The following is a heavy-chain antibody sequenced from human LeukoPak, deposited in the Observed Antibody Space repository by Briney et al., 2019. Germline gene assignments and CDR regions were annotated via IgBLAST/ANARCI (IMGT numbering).Heavy chain of an antibody. CDR1: GLTSGYW. J-gene: IGHJ4*02. CDR3: ARLGTTVTTFYD. Sequence: GGSLRLSCAASGLTSGYWMSWVRQAPGKGLEGVSNIKQDWSEKYYVDSVKGRFIISRENPRNSLYLEVNGQRVEDTAVYYCARLGTTVTTFYDWGQGALVTVPS. V-gene: IGHV3-7*01. D-gene: IGHD4-17*01. CDR2: IKQDWSEK.